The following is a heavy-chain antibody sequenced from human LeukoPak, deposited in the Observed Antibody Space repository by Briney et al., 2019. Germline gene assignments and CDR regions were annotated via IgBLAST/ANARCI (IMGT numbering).Heavy chain of an antibody. CDR3: ARDGCSGGSCYSDYYYGMDV. CDR2: INTDGSST. D-gene: IGHD2-15*01. J-gene: IGHJ6*02. CDR1: GFTFSTYW. Sequence: PGGSLRLSCVASGFTFSTYWMHWVRQAPGKGLVWVSRINTDGSSTSYADSVKGRFTISRDNAKNTLFLQMNSLRAEDTAVYYCARDGCSGGSCYSDYYYGMDVWGQGTTVTVSS. V-gene: IGHV3-74*01.